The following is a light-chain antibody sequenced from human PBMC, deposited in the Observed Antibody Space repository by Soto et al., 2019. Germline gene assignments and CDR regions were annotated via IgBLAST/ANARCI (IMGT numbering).Light chain of an antibody. Sequence: EIVMTQSPATLSVSPGERATLSCRASQSVSSNLAWYQQKPGQAPRLLIYGASTRATGIPARFSSSVSGTEFTLTISSLQSEDFAVYSCQHYNNWPPWTFGQGTKVEIK. CDR1: QSVSSN. J-gene: IGKJ1*01. V-gene: IGKV3-15*01. CDR2: GAS. CDR3: QHYNNWPPWT.